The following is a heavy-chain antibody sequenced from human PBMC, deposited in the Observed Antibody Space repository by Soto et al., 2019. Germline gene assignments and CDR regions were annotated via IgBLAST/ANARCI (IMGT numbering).Heavy chain of an antibody. J-gene: IGHJ4*02. Sequence: SVKVSCKASGGTFSSYAISWVRQAPGQGLEWMGGIIPIFGTANYAQKFQGRVTITADESTSTAYMELSSLRSEDTAVYYCARAPSGYSYGYMRGYYFDYWGQGTLVTVSS. V-gene: IGHV1-69*13. CDR1: GGTFSSYA. CDR2: IIPIFGTA. CDR3: ARAPSGYSYGYMRGYYFDY. D-gene: IGHD5-18*01.